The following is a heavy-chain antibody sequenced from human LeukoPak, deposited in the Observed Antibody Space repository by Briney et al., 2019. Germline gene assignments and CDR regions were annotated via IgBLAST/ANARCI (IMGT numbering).Heavy chain of an antibody. CDR1: GYTFIRYY. Sequence: GSVKVSCKASGYTFIRYYMHWVRQAPGQGLEWMGIINPSGGSTSYAQKSQGRVTMTRDTSTSTVYMELSRLRSEDTAVYYCARGGYGDRIDYWGQGTLVSVSS. D-gene: IGHD4-17*01. CDR3: ARGGYGDRIDY. V-gene: IGHV1-46*01. J-gene: IGHJ4*02. CDR2: INPSGGST.